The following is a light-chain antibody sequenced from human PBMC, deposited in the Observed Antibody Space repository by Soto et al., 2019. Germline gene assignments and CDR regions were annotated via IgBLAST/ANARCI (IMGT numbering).Light chain of an antibody. Sequence: IQLTQSPSSLSASVGDRVAITCRASEGISPYVAWYQEKPGKVPKLLIDTASTLQNGVPSRFSGSGSGTDFTLTISSLQPEDFATYYCLQLKRYPLTFGGGTRVEIK. J-gene: IGKJ4*01. CDR2: TAS. CDR1: EGISPY. V-gene: IGKV1-9*01. CDR3: LQLKRYPLT.